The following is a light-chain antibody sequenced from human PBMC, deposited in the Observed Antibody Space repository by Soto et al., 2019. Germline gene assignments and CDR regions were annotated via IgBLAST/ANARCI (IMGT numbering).Light chain of an antibody. CDR1: QSVLYSSNNKNY. CDR3: QQYYSTLLT. J-gene: IGKJ4*01. CDR2: WAS. Sequence: DIVMTQSPDSLAVSLGERATINCKSSQSVLYSSNNKNYLAWYQQKPGQPPKLLIYWASTRESGVPDRFSGSGSGTDFTLTISSLQDEDVEVYYCQQYYSTLLTLGAGTKVDIK. V-gene: IGKV4-1*01.